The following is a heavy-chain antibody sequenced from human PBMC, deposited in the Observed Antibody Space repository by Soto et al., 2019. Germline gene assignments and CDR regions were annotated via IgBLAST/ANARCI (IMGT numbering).Heavy chain of an antibody. D-gene: IGHD3-10*01. J-gene: IGHJ6*02. Sequence: PSETLSLTCAVYGGSFSGYYWSWFRQPPGKGLEWIGEINHSGSTNYNPSLKSRVTISVDTSKNQFSLKLSSVTAADTAVYYCARGLGRITMVRGVTYYYYYGMDVWGQGTTVT. CDR1: GGSFSGYY. V-gene: IGHV4-34*01. CDR2: INHSGST. CDR3: ARGLGRITMVRGVTYYYYYGMDV.